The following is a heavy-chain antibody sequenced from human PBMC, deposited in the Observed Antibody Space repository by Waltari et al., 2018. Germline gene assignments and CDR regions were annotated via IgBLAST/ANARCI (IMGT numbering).Heavy chain of an antibody. D-gene: IGHD2-8*01. CDR1: GFTFPRNA. CDR3: VRDNGFYYYMDV. CDR2: ISNDGYNE. Sequence: QLQLVESGGGVLQPQKSLTLSCAAPGFTFPRNAFHWVRKAPGKGLEWVAIISNDGYNEYYADSVKGRFTISRDNSKNTLFLKMRSLRPEDSGLYYCVRDNGFYYYMDVWGKGTTVIVSS. J-gene: IGHJ6*03. V-gene: IGHV3-30*15.